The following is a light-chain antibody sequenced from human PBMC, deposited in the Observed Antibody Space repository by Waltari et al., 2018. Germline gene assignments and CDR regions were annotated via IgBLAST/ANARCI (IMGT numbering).Light chain of an antibody. CDR1: RSISSD. Sequence: EIVMTQSPATLSVSPGERATLSCRASRSISSDLAWYQQKPGQAPRLLIYGASTRATGIPARFSGSGSGTEFTLTISSLQSEDFATYYCQQSYSTLMYTFGQGTKLEIK. J-gene: IGKJ2*01. CDR3: QQSYSTLMYT. V-gene: IGKV3-15*01. CDR2: GAS.